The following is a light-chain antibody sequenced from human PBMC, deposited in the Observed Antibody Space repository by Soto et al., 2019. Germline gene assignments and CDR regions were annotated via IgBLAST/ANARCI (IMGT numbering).Light chain of an antibody. V-gene: IGKV3-11*01. CDR3: QQRSNWPST. CDR2: DAS. J-gene: IGKJ4*01. CDR1: QSVSSY. Sequence: EIVLTQSPATLSLSPGERAALSCRASQSVSSYLAWYQQKPGQAPRLLSYDASKRATGIPARFSGSGSGTDFTLTSSSLEPEDFAVYFCQQRSNWPSTFGGGTKVEI.